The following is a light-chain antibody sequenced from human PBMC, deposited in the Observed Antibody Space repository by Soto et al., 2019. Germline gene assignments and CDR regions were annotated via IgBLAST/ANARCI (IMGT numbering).Light chain of an antibody. CDR2: DVS. CDR3: SSYTSSSALYVV. V-gene: IGLV2-14*01. J-gene: IGLJ2*01. CDR1: SSDVGGYNY. Sequence: QSALTQPASVSRSPGQSITISCTGTSSDVGGYNYVSRYQQHPGKAPKLMIYDVSNRTSGVSNRFSGSKSGNTASLTISGLQAEDEADYYCSSYTSSSALYVVFGGGTKLTVL.